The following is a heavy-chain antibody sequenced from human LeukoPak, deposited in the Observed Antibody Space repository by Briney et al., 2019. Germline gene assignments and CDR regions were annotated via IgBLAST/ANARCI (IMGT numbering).Heavy chain of an antibody. D-gene: IGHD6-25*01. Sequence: SETLSLTCAVYGGSFSGYYWSWIRQPPGKGLEWIGEINHSGSTNYNPSLKSRDTISVDTSKNQFSLKLSSVTAADTAVYYCALGVMAAARDDYWGQGTLVTVSS. CDR2: INHSGST. CDR1: GGSFSGYY. V-gene: IGHV4-34*01. CDR3: ALGVMAAARDDY. J-gene: IGHJ4*02.